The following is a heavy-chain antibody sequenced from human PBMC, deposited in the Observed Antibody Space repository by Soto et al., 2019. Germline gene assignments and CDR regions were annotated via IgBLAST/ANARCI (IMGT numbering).Heavy chain of an antibody. CDR1: GFTFSTYA. CDR2: VSASGLNT. CDR3: AKARPRRTSGYCFDY. Sequence: EVQLLESGGKLVQPGGSLTLSCAASGFTFSTYAMAWVRQAPGKGLEWVSGVSASGLNTDYADPVKGRFYISRDNSKKTVSLHMNSLRAEDTALYYFAKARPRRTSGYCFDYWGQGTRVTVSS. V-gene: IGHV3-23*01. J-gene: IGHJ4*02. D-gene: IGHD1-1*01.